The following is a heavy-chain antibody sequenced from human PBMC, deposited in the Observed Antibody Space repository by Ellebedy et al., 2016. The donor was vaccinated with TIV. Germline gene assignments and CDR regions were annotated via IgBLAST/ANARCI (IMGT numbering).Heavy chain of an antibody. CDR1: GYTFTTYG. J-gene: IGHJ4*02. V-gene: IGHV1-18*01. Sequence: ASVKVSCXASGYTFTTYGISWVRQAPGQGLEWMGWISTYYGNTNYAQKVQGRVTMTTDTSTSTAYMELRSLRSDDTAVYYCARARGTSYYFDDWGQGTLVTGSS. CDR3: ARARGTSYYFDD. CDR2: ISTYYGNT. D-gene: IGHD2-2*01.